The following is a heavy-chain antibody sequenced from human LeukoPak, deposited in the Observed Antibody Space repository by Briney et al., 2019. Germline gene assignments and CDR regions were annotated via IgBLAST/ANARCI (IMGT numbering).Heavy chain of an antibody. V-gene: IGHV3-7*01. J-gene: IGHJ4*02. D-gene: IGHD5-24*01. CDR1: GFSFSSYW. CDR2: IKQDGSQK. Sequence: PGGSLRLSCAASGFSFSSYWMSWVRQAPEKGLAWVANIKQDGSQKQYVDSVKGRFTISRDNAKDSLYLHMSSLRVEDTTVYFCGRLRSLDQWGQRTLVTVSS. CDR3: GRLRSLDQ.